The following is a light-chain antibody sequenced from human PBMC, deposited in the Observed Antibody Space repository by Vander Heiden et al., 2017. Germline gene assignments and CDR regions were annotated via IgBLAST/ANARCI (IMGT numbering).Light chain of an antibody. CDR2: GAP. CDR1: QSVRGY. CDR3: QQRRNWPLT. J-gene: IGKJ4*01. V-gene: IGKV3-11*01. Sequence: EIVSPQPPATLPSSPGERATLACRASQSVRGYVAWYQQNPGQAPRLHICGAPNRATGIPARFSGSGYGTDFTLTISSLEPEDFAVYYCQQRRNWPLTLGGGTKVEIK.